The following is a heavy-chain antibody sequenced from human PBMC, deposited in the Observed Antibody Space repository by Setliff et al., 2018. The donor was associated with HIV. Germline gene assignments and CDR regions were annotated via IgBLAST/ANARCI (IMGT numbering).Heavy chain of an antibody. V-gene: IGHV1-18*01. CDR1: GYTFTSYG. CDR3: AREWGGYSSSKAGYYYYMDV. Sequence: GASVKVSCKASGYTFTSYGISWVRQAPGQGLEWMGWISAYNGNTNYTQKLQGRVTVTTDTSTSTAYMELRSLRSDDTAVYYCAREWGGYSSSKAGYYYYMDVWGKGTTVTVS. D-gene: IGHD6-13*01. CDR2: ISAYNGNT. J-gene: IGHJ6*03.